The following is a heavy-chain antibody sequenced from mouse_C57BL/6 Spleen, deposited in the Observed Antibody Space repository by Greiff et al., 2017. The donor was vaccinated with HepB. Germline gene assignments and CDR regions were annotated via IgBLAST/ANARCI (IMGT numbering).Heavy chain of an antibody. V-gene: IGHV1-61*01. CDR3: ARSGDYDGDY. CDR2: IYPSDSET. D-gene: IGHD2-4*01. CDR1: GYTFTSYW. J-gene: IGHJ2*01. Sequence: QVQLKQPGAELVRPGSSVKLSCKASGYTFTSYWMDWVKQRPGQGLEWIGNIYPSDSETHYNQKFKDKATLTVDKSSSTAYMQLSSLTSEDSAVYYCARSGDYDGDYWGQGTTLTVSS.